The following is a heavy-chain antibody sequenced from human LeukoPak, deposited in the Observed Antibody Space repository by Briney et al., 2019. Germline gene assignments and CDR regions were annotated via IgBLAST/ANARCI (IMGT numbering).Heavy chain of an antibody. CDR2: IWYDGSER. CDR1: EFGFSGHG. D-gene: IGHD3-3*01. CDR3: ARDRAWNYFDY. Sequence: GGSLRLSCIAAEFGFSGHGMNWVRQAPGKGLEWVAVIWYDGSERYYADSVKGRFTISRDNSKNTLFLQMDSLRADDTAVYYCARDRAWNYFDYWGQGTLVTVSS. V-gene: IGHV3-33*01. J-gene: IGHJ4*02.